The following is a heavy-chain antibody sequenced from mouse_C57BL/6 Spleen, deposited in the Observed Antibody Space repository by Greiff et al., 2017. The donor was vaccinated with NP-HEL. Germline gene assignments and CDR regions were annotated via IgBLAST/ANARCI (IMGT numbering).Heavy chain of an antibody. Sequence: EVKLVESGGGLVKPGGSLKLSCAASGFTFSSYAMSWVRQTPEKRLEWVATISDGGSYTYYPDNVKGRFTISRDNAKNSLYLQMSHLKSEETAKYYCERGDYEGATFAYGGEGALVVVSA. CDR1: GFTFSSYA. CDR3: ERGDYEGATFAY. CDR2: ISDGGSYT. J-gene: IGHJ3*01. D-gene: IGHD2-4*01. V-gene: IGHV5-4*03.